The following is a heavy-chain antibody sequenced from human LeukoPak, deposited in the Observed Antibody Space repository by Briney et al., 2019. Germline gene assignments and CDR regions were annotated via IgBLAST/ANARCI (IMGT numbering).Heavy chain of an antibody. V-gene: IGHV3-7*01. CDR3: ARDRRAPYYAFRSGYIDHYYIDG. CDR2: IKQEGSEK. CDR1: GFTFNTYW. D-gene: IGHD3-3*01. J-gene: IGHJ6*03. Sequence: GGALRLSCAASGFTFNTYWMSWVRQAPGEGRGWGANIKQEGSEKYYVDSVKGRFTISRDNAKNSLYLQMNSLRAEDTAVYYCARDRRAPYYAFRSGYIDHYYIDGGGKGTTVTVS.